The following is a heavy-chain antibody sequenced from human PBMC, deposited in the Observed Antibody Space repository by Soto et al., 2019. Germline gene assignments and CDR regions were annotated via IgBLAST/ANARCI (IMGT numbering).Heavy chain of an antibody. CDR1: GGTFSSYT. D-gene: IGHD6-6*01. V-gene: IGHV1-69*02. J-gene: IGHJ4*02. CDR2: IIPILGIA. Sequence: QVQLVQSGAEVKKPGSSVKVSCKASGGTFSSYTIGWVRQAPGQGLEWMGRIIPILGIANYAQKFQGRVTITADKSTSTAYMELSSLRSEDTAVYYCARGSEGYSSSSGFDYWGQGTLVTVSS. CDR3: ARGSEGYSSSSGFDY.